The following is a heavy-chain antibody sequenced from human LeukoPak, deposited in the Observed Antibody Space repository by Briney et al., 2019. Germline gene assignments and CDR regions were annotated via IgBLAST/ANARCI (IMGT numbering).Heavy chain of an antibody. CDR1: GGSISSGGYY. CDR3: AREEQASEYFQH. Sequence: PSETLSLTCTVSGGSISSGGYYRSWIRQHPGEGLEWIGYIYYSGSTYYNPSLKSRVTISVDTSKNQFSLKLSSVTAADTAVYYCAREEQASEYFQHWGQGTLVTVSS. CDR2: IYYSGST. J-gene: IGHJ1*01. V-gene: IGHV4-31*03.